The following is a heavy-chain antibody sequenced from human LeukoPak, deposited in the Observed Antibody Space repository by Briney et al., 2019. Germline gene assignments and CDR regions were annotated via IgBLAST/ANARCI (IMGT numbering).Heavy chain of an antibody. CDR1: GGSFSGYY. CDR2: INHSGST. V-gene: IGHV4-34*01. Sequence: SETLSPTCAVYGGSFSGYYWSWIRQPPGKGLEWIGEINHSGSTNYNPSLKSRVTISVDTSKNQFSLKLSSVTAADTAVYYCARGAYRWQLLRPWFDPWGQGTLVTVSS. CDR3: ARGAYRWQLLRPWFDP. D-gene: IGHD5-24*01. J-gene: IGHJ5*02.